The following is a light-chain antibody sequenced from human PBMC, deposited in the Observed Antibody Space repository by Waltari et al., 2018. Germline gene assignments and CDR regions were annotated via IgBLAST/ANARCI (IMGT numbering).Light chain of an antibody. CDR2: LGS. CDR3: MQTLQTPRT. CDR1: QSLLHKNKNTY. J-gene: IGKJ2*01. Sequence: DIVMTQSPLSLPVTPGESASISCRSSQSLLHKNKNTYLEWYLQKPGQSPQVLIYLGSNRASGVPDRFSGSGSGTGFTLKISRVEAEDVGVYYCMQTLQTPRTFGQGTKLEIK. V-gene: IGKV2-28*01.